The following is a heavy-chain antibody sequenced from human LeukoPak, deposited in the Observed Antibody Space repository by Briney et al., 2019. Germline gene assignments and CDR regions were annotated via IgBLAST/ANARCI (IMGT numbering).Heavy chain of an antibody. CDR1: EYTFTGNY. V-gene: IGHV1-2*02. D-gene: IGHD6-19*01. Sequence: ASVKVSCKASEYTFTGNYMHWVRQAPGQGLEWMGWINPNSGGTNYAQKFQGRVTMTRDTSISTAYMELSRLRSDDTAVYYCARFPPEEQGVLAVAGTVDDAFDIWGQGTMVTVSS. CDR2: INPNSGGT. CDR3: ARFPPEEQGVLAVAGTVDDAFDI. J-gene: IGHJ3*02.